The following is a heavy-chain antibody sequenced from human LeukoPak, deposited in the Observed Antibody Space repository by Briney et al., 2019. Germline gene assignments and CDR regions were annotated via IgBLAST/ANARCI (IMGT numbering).Heavy chain of an antibody. J-gene: IGHJ4*02. D-gene: IGHD2-2*01. Sequence: ASVKVSCKASGYTFTGYYMHWVRQAPGQGLEWMGWINTNTGNPTYAQGFTGRFVFSLDTSVSTAYLQISSLKAEDTGVYYCAKVAGYCSSTSCYPEYWGQGTLVTVSS. V-gene: IGHV7-4-1*02. CDR1: GYTFTGYY. CDR3: AKVAGYCSSTSCYPEY. CDR2: INTNTGNP.